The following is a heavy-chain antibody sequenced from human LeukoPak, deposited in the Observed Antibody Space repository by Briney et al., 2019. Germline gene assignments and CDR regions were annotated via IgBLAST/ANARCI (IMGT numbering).Heavy chain of an antibody. CDR2: IFHTGST. CDR1: GGSISSSSYY. D-gene: IGHD3-22*01. Sequence: SETLSLTCTVSGGSISSSSYYWGWIRQPPGKGLEWIGDIFHTGSTYYHPSLKSRVTISVDTSKNQFSLRLSSVTAADTAVYFCARHDPIISMIVGERAFDIWGQGTMVTVSS. J-gene: IGHJ3*02. CDR3: ARHDPIISMIVGERAFDI. V-gene: IGHV4-39*01.